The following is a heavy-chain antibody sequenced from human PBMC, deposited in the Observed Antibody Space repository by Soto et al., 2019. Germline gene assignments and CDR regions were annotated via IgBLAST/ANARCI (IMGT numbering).Heavy chain of an antibody. J-gene: IGHJ4*02. V-gene: IGHV4-31*03. CDR2: IYYSGST. CDR3: ARVLRYFDWLLADY. D-gene: IGHD3-9*01. Sequence: SETLSLTCTVSGGSISSGGYYWSWIRQHPGKGLEWIGYIYYSGSTYYNPSLKSRVTISVDTSKNQFSLKLSSVTAADTAVYYCARVLRYFDWLLADYWGQGTLVTVSS. CDR1: GGSISSGGYY.